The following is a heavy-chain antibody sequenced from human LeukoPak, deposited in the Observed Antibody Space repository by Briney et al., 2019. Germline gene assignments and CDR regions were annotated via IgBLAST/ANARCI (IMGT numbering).Heavy chain of an antibody. D-gene: IGHD4-17*01. V-gene: IGHV4-39*07. CDR1: GGSISSSSYY. J-gene: IGHJ2*01. CDR2: IYYSGST. CDR3: ARGGDYAFSFDL. Sequence: SETLSLTCTVSGGSISSSSYYWGWIRQPPGKGLEWIGSIYYSGSTYYNPSLKSRVTISVDTSKNQFSLNLSSVTAADTAVYYCARGGDYAFSFDLWGRGTLVTVSS.